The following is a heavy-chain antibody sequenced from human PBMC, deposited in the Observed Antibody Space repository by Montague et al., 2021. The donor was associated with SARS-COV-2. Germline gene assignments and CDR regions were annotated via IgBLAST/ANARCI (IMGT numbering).Heavy chain of an antibody. Sequence: CAISGDSVSSNSAAWNWIRQSPSRGLEWLGRTYYRSKWYNDYAVSVKSQITINPDTSKNQFSLQLNSATPEDTAVYYCARGGSWLYYFDYWGQGTLVTVSS. CDR3: ARGGSWLYYFDY. J-gene: IGHJ4*02. V-gene: IGHV6-1*01. CDR2: TYYRSKWYN. CDR1: GDSVSSNSAA. D-gene: IGHD6-13*01.